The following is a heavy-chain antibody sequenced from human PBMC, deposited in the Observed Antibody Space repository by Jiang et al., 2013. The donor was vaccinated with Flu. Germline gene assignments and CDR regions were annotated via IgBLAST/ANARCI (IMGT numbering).Heavy chain of an antibody. D-gene: IGHD5-24*01. J-gene: IGHJ4*02. Sequence: GLVKPSETLSLTCTVSRGSISSSSHYWGWIRQPPGEGLEWIGSIYYSGSTYYNPSLKSRVTISVDTSKNQFSLKLSSVTAADTAVYYCARQRRDGYNYYFDYWGQGTLVTVSS. V-gene: IGHV4-39*01. CDR2: IYYSGST. CDR1: RGSISSSSHY. CDR3: ARQRRDGYNYYFDY.